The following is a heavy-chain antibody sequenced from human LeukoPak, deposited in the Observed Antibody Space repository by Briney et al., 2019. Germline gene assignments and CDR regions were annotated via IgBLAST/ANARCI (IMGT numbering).Heavy chain of an antibody. CDR3: AKGPTIFGVVPYYFDY. Sequence: PGGSLRLSCAASGFTFSSHWMHWVRQAPGKGLIWVSRINSDGSSTTYADSVKGRFTISRDNSKNSLYLQMNSLRPEDTALYYCAKGPTIFGVVPYYFDYWGQGTLVTVSS. CDR1: GFTFSSHW. CDR2: INSDGSST. J-gene: IGHJ4*02. D-gene: IGHD3-3*01. V-gene: IGHV3-74*01.